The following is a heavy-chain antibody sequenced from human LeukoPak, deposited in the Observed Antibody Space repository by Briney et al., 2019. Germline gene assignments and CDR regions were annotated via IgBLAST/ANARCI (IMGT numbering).Heavy chain of an antibody. D-gene: IGHD3-10*02. CDR2: ISSSGSTI. V-gene: IGHV3-48*03. CDR1: GFTFSSYE. J-gene: IGHJ6*04. Sequence: RGSLRLSCAASGFTFSSYEMNWVRHAPGKGLEWVSYISSSGSTIYYTASVKGRFTISRDNAKNSLYLQMNSLRAEDRAVYYCAVLGITMVGGVWGKGTTVTISS. CDR3: AVLGITMVGGV.